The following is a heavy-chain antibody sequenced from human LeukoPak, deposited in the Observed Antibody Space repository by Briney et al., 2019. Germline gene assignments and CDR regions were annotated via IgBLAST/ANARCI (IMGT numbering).Heavy chain of an antibody. V-gene: IGHV1-69*13. Sequence: ASVKVSCKASGGTFSSYAISWVRQAPGQGLEWMGGIIPIFGTANYAQKFQGRVTITADESTSTAYMELSSLRSEDTAVYYCASSSYCSSTSCSLATYYYYYMDVWGKGTTVTVSS. CDR2: IIPIFGTA. CDR3: ASSSYCSSTSCSLATYYYYYMDV. CDR1: GGTFSSYA. D-gene: IGHD2-2*01. J-gene: IGHJ6*03.